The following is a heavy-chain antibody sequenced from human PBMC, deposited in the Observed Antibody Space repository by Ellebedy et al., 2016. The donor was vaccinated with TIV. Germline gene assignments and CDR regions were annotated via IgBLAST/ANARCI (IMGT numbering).Heavy chain of an antibody. V-gene: IGHV3-30*07. CDR2: ISYDGANK. D-gene: IGHD1-1*01. J-gene: IGHJ5*02. Sequence: PGGSLRLSCAASGFTFSSYAMHWVRQAPGKGLEWVALISYDGANKYYPDSVKGRFTVSRDNSKNVLYLHMKSLTAEDTAVYFCARQDDGKLDTWGQGTLVIVS. CDR1: GFTFSSYA. CDR3: ARQDDGKLDT.